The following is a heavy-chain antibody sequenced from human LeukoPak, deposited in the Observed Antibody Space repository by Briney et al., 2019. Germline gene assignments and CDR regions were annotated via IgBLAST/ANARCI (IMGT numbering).Heavy chain of an antibody. Sequence: GGSLRLSCAASGFTFSDYYMSWIRQAPGKGLEWVSYISSSGSTIYYADSVKGRFTISRDNAKNSLYLQMNSLRAEDTAVYYCAREAAYCSGGSCYELEDYWGQGTLVTVSS. CDR3: AREAAYCSGGSCYELEDY. J-gene: IGHJ4*02. V-gene: IGHV3-11*01. CDR2: ISSSGSTI. D-gene: IGHD2-15*01. CDR1: GFTFSDYY.